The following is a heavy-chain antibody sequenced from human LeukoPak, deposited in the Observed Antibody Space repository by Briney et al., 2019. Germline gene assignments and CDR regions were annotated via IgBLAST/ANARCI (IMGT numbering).Heavy chain of an antibody. CDR2: IYYSGST. CDR1: GGSISSYF. D-gene: IGHD3-10*01. J-gene: IGHJ5*02. CDR3: ARDVGGGDYYGSGSYYNNWFDP. Sequence: SETLSLTCTVPGGSISSYFWIWIRQPPGKGLEWIGYIYYSGSTYYNPSLKSRVTISVDTSKNQFSLKLSSVTAADTAVYYCARDVGGGDYYGSGSYYNNWFDPWGQGTLVTVSS. V-gene: IGHV4-59*06.